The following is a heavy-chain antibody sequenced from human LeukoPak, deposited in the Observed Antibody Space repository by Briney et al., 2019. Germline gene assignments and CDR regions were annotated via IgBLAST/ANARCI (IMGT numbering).Heavy chain of an antibody. Sequence: SETLSLTCAVYGGSFSGYCWSWIRQPPGKGLEWIGEINHSGSTNYNPSLKSRVTISVDTSKNQFSQKLSSVTAADTAVYYCARYYYDSSGYYYNAFDIWGQGTMVTVSS. D-gene: IGHD3-22*01. V-gene: IGHV4-34*01. CDR1: GGSFSGYC. CDR2: INHSGST. CDR3: ARYYYDSSGYYYNAFDI. J-gene: IGHJ3*02.